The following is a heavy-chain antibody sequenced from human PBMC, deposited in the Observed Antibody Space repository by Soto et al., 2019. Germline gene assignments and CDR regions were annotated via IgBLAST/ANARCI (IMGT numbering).Heavy chain of an antibody. CDR2: ISGSGGST. D-gene: IGHD6-19*01. J-gene: IGHJ3*02. Sequence: GGSLRLSCAASGVTFTSYAMSWVRQAPGKGLGWVSLISGSGGSTYYADSVKGRFTISRDDSKNAVYLQMDSLRAEDTAVYYCAKQRGYSSGWYGAFDIWGQGTMVTVSS. V-gene: IGHV3-23*01. CDR3: AKQRGYSSGWYGAFDI. CDR1: GVTFTSYA.